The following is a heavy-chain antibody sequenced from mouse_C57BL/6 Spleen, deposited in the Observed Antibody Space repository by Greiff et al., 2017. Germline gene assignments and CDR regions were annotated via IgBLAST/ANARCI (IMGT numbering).Heavy chain of an antibody. Sequence: VQLQQSGAELVRPGASVKLSCKASGYTFTDYYINWVKQRPGQGLEWIARIYPGSGNTYYNEKFKGKATLTAEKSSSTAYMQLSSLTSEDSAVYFCARNSYSDYGGQGTTLTVSS. CDR1: GYTFTDYY. J-gene: IGHJ2*01. CDR3: ARNSYSDY. CDR2: IYPGSGNT. V-gene: IGHV1-76*01.